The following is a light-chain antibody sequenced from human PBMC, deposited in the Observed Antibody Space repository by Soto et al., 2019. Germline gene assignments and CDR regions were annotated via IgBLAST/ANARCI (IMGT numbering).Light chain of an antibody. J-gene: IGLJ2*01. CDR2: EVN. V-gene: IGLV2-8*01. CDR1: GIDDYDYNF. Sequence: QSALTQPPSASGSAGHSVTIPCTGTGIDDYDYNFVSWYQHHPGKVPKLIIFEVNKRPSGVPDRFSGSKSGTTASLTVSGLQADDEADYYCATWDRSLTGEVFGGGTQLTVL. CDR3: ATWDRSLTGEV.